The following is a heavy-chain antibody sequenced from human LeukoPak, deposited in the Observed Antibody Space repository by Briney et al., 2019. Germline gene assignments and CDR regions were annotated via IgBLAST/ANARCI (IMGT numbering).Heavy chain of an antibody. V-gene: IGHV3-23*01. D-gene: IGHD5-12*01. J-gene: IGHJ4*02. CDR3: AKGRPPGVIMAGRGGFDY. CDR2: ISGSGGST. Sequence: GGSLRLSCAASGFTFDSYAMSWVRQAPGKGLEWVSSISGSGGSTYYADFVKGRFTISRDNSKNTLYLQMNSLRAEDTAVYYCAKGRPPGVIMAGRGGFDYWGQGTLVTVSS. CDR1: GFTFDSYA.